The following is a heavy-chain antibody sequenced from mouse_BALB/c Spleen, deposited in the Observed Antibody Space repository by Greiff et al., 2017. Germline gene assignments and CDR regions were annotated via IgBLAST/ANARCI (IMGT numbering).Heavy chain of an antibody. V-gene: IGHV14-1*02. D-gene: IGHD2-14*01. CDR3: ARKDYRYDGFLY. J-gene: IGHJ2*01. CDR2: IDPENGNT. CDR1: GFNIKDYY. Sequence: EVQLQQSGAELVRPGALVKLSCKASGFNIKDYYMHWVKQRPEQGLEWIGWIDPENGNTIYDPKFQGKASITADTSSNTAYLQLSSLTSEDTAVYYCARKDYRYDGFLYWGQGTTLTVSS.